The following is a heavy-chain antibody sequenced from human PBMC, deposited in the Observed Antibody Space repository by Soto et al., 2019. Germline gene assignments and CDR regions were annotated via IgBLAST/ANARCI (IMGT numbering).Heavy chain of an antibody. CDR1: GFTFSSYD. V-gene: IGHV3-13*01. CDR3: ARVVHDYSTYPFKLGNHYMDV. D-gene: IGHD4-4*01. J-gene: IGHJ6*03. CDR2: IGTAGDT. Sequence: EVQLVESGGGLVQPGGSLRLSCAASGFTFSSYDMHWVRQATGKGLEWVSAIGTAGDTYYPGSVKGRFTISRENAKNSLYLQMNSLSAGDTAVYYCARVVHDYSTYPFKLGNHYMDVWGKGTTVTVSS.